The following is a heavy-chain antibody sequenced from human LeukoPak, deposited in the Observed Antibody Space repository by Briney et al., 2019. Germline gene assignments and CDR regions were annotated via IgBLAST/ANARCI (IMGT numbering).Heavy chain of an antibody. D-gene: IGHD2-2*01. J-gene: IGHJ5*02. V-gene: IGHV1-24*01. CDR3: ATVNPQYCSSTSCFFNWLDP. CDR1: GYTLTELS. Sequence: GASVKVSCKVSGYTLTELSMHWVRQAPGKGLEWMGGFDPEDGETIYAQKFQGRVTMTEDTSTDAAYMELSSLRSEDTAVYYCATVNPQYCSSTSCFFNWLDPWGQGTLVTVSS. CDR2: FDPEDGET.